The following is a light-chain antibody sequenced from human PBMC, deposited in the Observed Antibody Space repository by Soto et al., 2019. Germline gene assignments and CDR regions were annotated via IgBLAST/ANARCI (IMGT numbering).Light chain of an antibody. CDR2: CAS. CDR3: QQYYSIPRT. J-gene: IGKJ1*01. Sequence: DIVMTQSPDSLAVSLGERATINCKSSQSVLYSCNNKNYLSWYQQKPGQTPKVLIYCASTLESGVPYRFSGSGSGTDFTLTISSLQAEDVAVYYCQQYYSIPRTFGQGTKVEIK. V-gene: IGKV4-1*01. CDR1: QSVLYSCNNKNY.